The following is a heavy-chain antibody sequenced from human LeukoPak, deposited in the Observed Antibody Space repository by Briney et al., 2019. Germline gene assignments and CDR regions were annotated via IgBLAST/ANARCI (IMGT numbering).Heavy chain of an antibody. CDR1: GYTLTELS. CDR3: ATLLCGGDCYSGDY. J-gene: IGHJ4*02. Sequence: GASVKVSCKVSGYTLTELSMHWVRQAPGKGLEWMGGFDPEDGETIYAQKFQGRVTMTEDTSTDTAYMELSSLRSEDTDVYYCATLLCGGDCYSGDYWGQGTLVTVSS. CDR2: FDPEDGET. D-gene: IGHD2-21*02. V-gene: IGHV1-24*01.